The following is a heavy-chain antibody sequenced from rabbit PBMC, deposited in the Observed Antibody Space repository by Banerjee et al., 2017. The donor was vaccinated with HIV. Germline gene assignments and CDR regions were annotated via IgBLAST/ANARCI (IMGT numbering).Heavy chain of an antibody. Sequence: QSLEESGGDLVKPGASLTLTCTASGFSFSSGYDMCWVRQAPGKGLEWIGCIYAGTSGSTYYASWAKGRFTISKTSSTTVTLQMTSLTAADTATYFCARDLAGVIGWNFNLWGPGTLVTVS. CDR1: GFSFSSGYD. J-gene: IGHJ4*01. D-gene: IGHD4-1*01. CDR3: ARDLAGVIGWNFNL. CDR2: IYAGTSGST. V-gene: IGHV1S40*01.